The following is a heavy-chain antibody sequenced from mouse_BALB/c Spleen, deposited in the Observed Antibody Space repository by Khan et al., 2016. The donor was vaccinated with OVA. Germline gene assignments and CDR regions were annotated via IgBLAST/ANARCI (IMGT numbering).Heavy chain of an antibody. CDR1: GFTFSTYG. CDR3: ARLAYYYNSEGFAY. D-gene: IGHD1-1*02. CDR2: ISIGGHYT. V-gene: IGHV5-6*01. J-gene: IGHJ3*01. Sequence: EVELVESGGDLVKTGGSLKVSCAASGFTFSTYGMSWVRQTPDKRLEWVATISIGGHYTYYIDSVKGRFTISRDNAKNILNLQMTSLRSEDTAMYYCARLAYYYNSEGFAYWGQGTLVTVSA.